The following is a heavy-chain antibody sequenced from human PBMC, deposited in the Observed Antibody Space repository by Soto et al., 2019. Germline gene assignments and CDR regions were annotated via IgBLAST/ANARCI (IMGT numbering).Heavy chain of an antibody. CDR1: GYSFTTYW. J-gene: IGHJ4*02. V-gene: IGHV5-10-1*01. Sequence: PGESLKISCKGSGYSFTTYWIGWARQMPGKGLEWMGRIDPRDSYANYSPSFQGHATISADKSISTAYLQWSSLKASDTAMYYCTRQSETYYDSSGYYFDYWGQGTLVTV. D-gene: IGHD3-22*01. CDR2: IDPRDSYA. CDR3: TRQSETYYDSSGYYFDY.